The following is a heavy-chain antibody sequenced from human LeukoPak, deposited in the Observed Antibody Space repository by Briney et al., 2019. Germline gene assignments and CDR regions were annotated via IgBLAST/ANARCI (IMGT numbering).Heavy chain of an antibody. CDR1: GGSISSYY. J-gene: IGHJ4*02. Sequence: SETLSLTCTVSGGSISSYYWSWIRQPPGKGLEWIGYIYYSGSTNYNPSLKSRVTISVDTSKNQFSLKLSSVTAADTAVYYCARAKSGYLDVYFDYWGQGTLVTVSS. D-gene: IGHD5-12*01. CDR3: ARAKSGYLDVYFDY. CDR2: IYYSGST. V-gene: IGHV4-59*01.